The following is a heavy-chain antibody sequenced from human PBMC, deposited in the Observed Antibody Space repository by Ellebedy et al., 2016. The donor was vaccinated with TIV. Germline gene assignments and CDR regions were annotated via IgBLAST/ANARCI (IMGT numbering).Heavy chain of an antibody. Sequence: SETLSLTXTVSGGSISSGGYYWSWIRQHPGKGLEWIGYIYYSGSTYYNPPLKSRVTISVDTSKNQFSLKLSSVTAADTAVYYCAREVEYGGNSDWFDPWGQGTLVTVSS. CDR2: IYYSGST. D-gene: IGHD4-23*01. CDR1: GGSISSGGYY. J-gene: IGHJ5*02. CDR3: AREVEYGGNSDWFDP. V-gene: IGHV4-31*03.